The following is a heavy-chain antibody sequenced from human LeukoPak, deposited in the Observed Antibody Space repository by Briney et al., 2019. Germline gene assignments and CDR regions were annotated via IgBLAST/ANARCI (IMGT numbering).Heavy chain of an antibody. CDR2: IYSGGST. CDR1: GFTVSSNY. V-gene: IGHV3-66*01. Sequence: PGGSLRLSCAAPGFTVSSNYMSWVRQAPGKGLEWVSVIYSGGSTYYADSVKGRFTISRDNSKNTLYLQMNSLRAEDTAVYYCARDLWFGELFADAWGQGTTVTVSS. D-gene: IGHD3-10*01. CDR3: ARDLWFGELFADA. J-gene: IGHJ6*02.